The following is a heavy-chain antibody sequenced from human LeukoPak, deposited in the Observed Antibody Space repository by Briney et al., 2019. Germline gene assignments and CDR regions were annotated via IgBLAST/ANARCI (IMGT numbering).Heavy chain of an antibody. CDR1: GFTFSNYE. CDR3: AFRVVMYCYYY. D-gene: IGHD5-18*01. J-gene: IGHJ4*02. CDR2: ISSGGNTV. V-gene: IGHV3-48*03. Sequence: GGSLRLSCAASGFTFSNYEMSWVRQAPGKGLEWVSYISSGGNTVHYADSVKGRFTITRDNAKSSLYLQMNSLRAEDTAVYYCAFRVVMYCYYYWGQGTLVTVSS.